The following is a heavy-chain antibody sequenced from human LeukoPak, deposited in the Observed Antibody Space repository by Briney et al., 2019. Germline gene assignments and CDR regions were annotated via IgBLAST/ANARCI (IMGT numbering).Heavy chain of an antibody. V-gene: IGHV3-7*01. D-gene: IGHD6-13*01. CDR2: IKQDGSEK. CDR1: GFTFTNYW. CDR3: ARIGYSSSCFDY. J-gene: IGHJ4*02. Sequence: GGSLRLSCVASGFTFTNYWMSWVRQAPGKGPEWVANIKQDGSEKNYVDSMKGRFTISRDNAKNSVYPQMNSLRAEDTAVYYCARIGYSSSCFDYWGQGTLVIVSS.